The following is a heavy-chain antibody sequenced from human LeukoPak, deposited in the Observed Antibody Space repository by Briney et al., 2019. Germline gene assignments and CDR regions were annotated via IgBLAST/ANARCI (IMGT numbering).Heavy chain of an antibody. CDR2: IKQDGSEK. Sequence: TGGSLRLSCAASGFTFSSYWMGWVRQAPGKGLEWVANIKQDGSEKYYVDSVKGRFTISRDNAKNSLYLQMNSLRAEDTAVYYCARDDFFYDSSGPGYYFDYWGQGTLVTVSS. CDR3: ARDDFFYDSSGPGYYFDY. D-gene: IGHD3-22*01. V-gene: IGHV3-7*01. J-gene: IGHJ4*02. CDR1: GFTFSSYW.